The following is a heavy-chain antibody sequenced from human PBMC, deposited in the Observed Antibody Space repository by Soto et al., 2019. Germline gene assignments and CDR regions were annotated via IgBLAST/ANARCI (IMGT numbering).Heavy chain of an antibody. Sequence: SVTMSLACSVAGGSISSHYWSWIRQPPGKGLEWIGYIYYSGGTNYNPSLKSRVTISVDTSKNQFSLKLSSVTAADTAVYYCGRLWRVAVTGTGAFDIWGQGTLVTVSS. CDR2: IYYSGGT. V-gene: IGHV4-59*08. D-gene: IGHD6-19*01. CDR3: GRLWRVAVTGTGAFDI. J-gene: IGHJ3*02. CDR1: GGSISSHY.